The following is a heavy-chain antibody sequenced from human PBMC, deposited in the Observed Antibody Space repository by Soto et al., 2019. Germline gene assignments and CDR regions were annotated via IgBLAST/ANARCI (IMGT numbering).Heavy chain of an antibody. D-gene: IGHD2-15*01. CDR2: IHYTGSR. CDR3: ARAHAPTLPFDY. V-gene: IGHV4-59*02. Sequence: SETLSLTCTVSGASVNDYYWNWVRQPPGKGLEWIGFIHYTGSRIFNPSLQSRVTMSVDVSKSQFSLMLTSVTAADTAVYFCARAHAPTLPFDYWGQGTLVTVPS. CDR1: GASVNDYY. J-gene: IGHJ4*02.